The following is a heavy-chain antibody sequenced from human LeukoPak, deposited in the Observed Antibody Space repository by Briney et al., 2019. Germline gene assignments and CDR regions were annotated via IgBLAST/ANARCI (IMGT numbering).Heavy chain of an antibody. J-gene: IGHJ6*03. CDR3: ARDLRYSSSWYLAYYMDV. CDR1: GFTVSSNY. V-gene: IGHV3-66*02. Sequence: PGGSLRLSCAASGFTVSSNYMSWVRQAPGKGLEWVSVIYSGGSTYYADSVKGRFTIPRDNSKNTLYLQMNSLRAEDTAVYYCARDLRYSSSWYLAYYMDVWGKGTTVTVSS. CDR2: IYSGGST. D-gene: IGHD6-13*01.